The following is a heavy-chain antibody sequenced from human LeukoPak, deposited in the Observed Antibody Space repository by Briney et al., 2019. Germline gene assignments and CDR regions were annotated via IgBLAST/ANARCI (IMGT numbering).Heavy chain of an antibody. CDR2: IYTSGST. Sequence: SETLSLTCTVSGGSISSYYWSWIRQPAGKGLEWIGRIYTSGSTNYNPSLKSRVTMSVDTSKNQFSLTLSAVAAADTAVYYCARNWGYNYGYGSFDSWGQGILVTVSS. CDR1: GGSISSYY. D-gene: IGHD5-24*01. V-gene: IGHV4-4*07. CDR3: ARNWGYNYGYGSFDS. J-gene: IGHJ4*02.